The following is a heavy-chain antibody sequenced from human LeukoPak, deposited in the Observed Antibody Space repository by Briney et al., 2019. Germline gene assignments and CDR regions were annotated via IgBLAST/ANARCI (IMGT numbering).Heavy chain of an antibody. CDR1: GYTFTSYG. V-gene: IGHV1-18*01. CDR2: ISVYNGNT. Sequence: ASVKVSCKASGYTFTSYGISWVRQAPGQGLEWMGWISVYNGNTNYAQKLQGRVTMTTDTSTSTAYMELRSLRSDDTAVYYCARRGYYGSGNNWFDPWGQGTLVTVSS. CDR3: ARRGYYGSGNNWFDP. D-gene: IGHD3-10*01. J-gene: IGHJ5*02.